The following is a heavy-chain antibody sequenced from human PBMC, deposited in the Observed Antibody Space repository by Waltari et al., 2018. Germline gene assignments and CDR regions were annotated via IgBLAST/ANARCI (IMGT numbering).Heavy chain of an antibody. J-gene: IGHJ4*02. CDR1: VYSFRPYW. CDR2: IYPGDSDT. D-gene: IGHD2-21*01. Sequence: VQLVQSGAEVKKPGESLTTSWQGSVYSFRPYWHSRLTQKTGKGLEWMGIIYPGDSDTRYSPSFQGQVTISADKSINTAYLQWSSLKASDTAMYYCARHGSAVISHPSIDYWGRGTLVTVSS. CDR3: ARHGSAVISHPSIDY. V-gene: IGHV5-51*01.